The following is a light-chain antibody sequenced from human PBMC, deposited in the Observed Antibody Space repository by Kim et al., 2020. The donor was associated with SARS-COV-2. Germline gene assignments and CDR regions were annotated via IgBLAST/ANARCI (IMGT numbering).Light chain of an antibody. CDR2: DAS. Sequence: EIVLTQSPATLSLSPGERATLSRRASQSVSSYLAWYQQKPGQAPRLLFYDASNRATGIPARFSGSGSGTDFTLTISSLEPEDFAVYYCQQRSNWPPITFGQGTRLEIK. CDR1: QSVSSY. CDR3: QQRSNWPPIT. J-gene: IGKJ5*01. V-gene: IGKV3-11*01.